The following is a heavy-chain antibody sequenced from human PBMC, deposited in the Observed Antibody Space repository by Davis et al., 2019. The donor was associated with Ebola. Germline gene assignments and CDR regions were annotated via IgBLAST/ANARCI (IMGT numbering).Heavy chain of an antibody. D-gene: IGHD3-3*01. V-gene: IGHV3-74*01. J-gene: IGHJ5*02. CDR1: GFTFSSYS. CDR3: ARGAIFGVVIS. Sequence: GESLKISCAASGFTFSSYSMNWVRQAPGKGLVWVSRINSDGSSTSYADSVKGRFTISRDNAKNTLYLQMNSLRAEDTAVYYCARGAIFGVVISWGQGTLVTVSS. CDR2: INSDGSST.